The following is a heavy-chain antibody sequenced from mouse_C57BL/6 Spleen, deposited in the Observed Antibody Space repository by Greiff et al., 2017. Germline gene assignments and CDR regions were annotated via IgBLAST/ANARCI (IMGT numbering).Heavy chain of an antibody. CDR1: GFTFSDYY. J-gene: IGHJ4*01. D-gene: IGHD1-1*01. CDR2: ISNGGGST. CDR3: ARGAYYGGAMDY. V-gene: IGHV5-12*01. Sequence: EVMLVESGGGLVQPGGSLKLSCAASGFTFSDYYMYWVRQTPEKRLEWVAYISNGGGSTYYPDTVTGRFTISRDNAKNTLYLQMSRLKSEDTAMYYCARGAYYGGAMDYWGQGTSVTVSS.